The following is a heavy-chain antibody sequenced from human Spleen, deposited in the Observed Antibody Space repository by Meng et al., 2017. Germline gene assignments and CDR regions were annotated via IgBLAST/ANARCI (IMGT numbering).Heavy chain of an antibody. J-gene: IGHJ4*02. V-gene: IGHV4-34*01. D-gene: IGHD4-11*01. CDR3: ARGPTTMAHDFDY. CDR1: GASFSGYY. Sequence: QAQRQQWLAGMLKPSDTLSLTCAVYGASFSGYYWSWIRQPPGKGLEWIGEINHSGSTNYNPSLKSRVTISVDTSKNQFSLKLSSVTAADSAVYYCARGPTTMAHDFDYWGQGTLVTVSS. CDR2: INHSGST.